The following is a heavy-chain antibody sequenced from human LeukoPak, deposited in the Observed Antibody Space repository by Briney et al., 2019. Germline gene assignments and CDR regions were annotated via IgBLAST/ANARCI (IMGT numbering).Heavy chain of an antibody. D-gene: IGHD3-3*01. CDR3: AVGYYDFWSGYYDY. V-gene: IGHV1-8*01. CDR1: GYTFTSYD. CDR2: MNPNSGNT. J-gene: IGHJ4*02. Sequence: GASVKVSCKASGYTFTSYDINWVRQATGQGLEWMGWMNPNSGNTGYAQKFQGRVIMTRNTSISTAYMELSSLRSEDTAVYYCAVGYYDFWSGYYDYWGQGTLVTVSS.